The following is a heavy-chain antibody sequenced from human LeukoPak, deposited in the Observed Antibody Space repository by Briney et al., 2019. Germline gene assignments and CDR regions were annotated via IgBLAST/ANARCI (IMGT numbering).Heavy chain of an antibody. Sequence: GASVKVSCKASGYTFTSYYMHWVRQAPGQGLEWMGIINPSGGSTSYAQKFQGRVTMTRDMSTSTVYMELSSLRSEDTAVYYCTRDPVGQYFDYWGQGTLVTVSS. CDR2: INPSGGST. J-gene: IGHJ4*02. D-gene: IGHD2-15*01. CDR3: TRDPVGQYFDY. CDR1: GYTFTSYY. V-gene: IGHV1-46*01.